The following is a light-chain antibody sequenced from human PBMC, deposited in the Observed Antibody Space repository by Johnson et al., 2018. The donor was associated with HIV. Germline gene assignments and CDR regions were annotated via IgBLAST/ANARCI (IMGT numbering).Light chain of an antibody. CDR3: GTWGGV. V-gene: IGLV1-51*01. CDR2: DNN. J-gene: IGLJ1*01. Sequence: QSVLTQPPSVSAAPGQKVTISCSGSSSNIGNNYVSWYQQLPGTAPKLLIYDNNKRPSGIPDRFSGSTSGTSATLGITGLQTGDAADYYCGTWGGVFGTGTKVTVL. CDR1: SSNIGNNY.